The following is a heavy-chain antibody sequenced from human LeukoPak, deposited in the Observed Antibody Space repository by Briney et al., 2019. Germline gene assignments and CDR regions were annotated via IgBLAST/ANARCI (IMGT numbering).Heavy chain of an antibody. CDR1: GFTFSSYA. CDR3: AKDPNSGYDLIPDY. CDR2: ISGSGGST. Sequence: GGSLRHSCAASGFTFSSYAMSWVRQAPGKGLEWVSAISGSGGSTYYADSVKGRFTISRDNSKNTLYLQMNSLRAEDTAVYYCAKDPNSGYDLIPDYWGQGTLVTVSS. V-gene: IGHV3-23*01. D-gene: IGHD5-12*01. J-gene: IGHJ4*02.